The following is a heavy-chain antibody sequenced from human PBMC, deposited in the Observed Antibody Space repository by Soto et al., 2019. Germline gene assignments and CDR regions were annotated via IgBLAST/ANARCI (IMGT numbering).Heavy chain of an antibody. V-gene: IGHV3-23*01. CDR1: GFTFGNYA. CDR2: ISGSGGGT. D-gene: IGHD3-9*01. J-gene: IGHJ4*02. Sequence: PVGSLRLSCAASGFTFGNYAMTWVRQAPGKGLECVSRISGSGGGTYYADSVKGRFTISRDNSENTLYLHLNSLRVEDTAIYYCERITHRYDALTGPGYWGQGEMVTVSS. CDR3: ERITHRYDALTGPGY.